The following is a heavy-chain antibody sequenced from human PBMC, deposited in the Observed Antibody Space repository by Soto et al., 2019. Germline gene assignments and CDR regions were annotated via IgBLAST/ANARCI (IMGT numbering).Heavy chain of an antibody. J-gene: IGHJ5*02. CDR1: GGSISSGGYY. CDR3: ARSIAARRDPLNWFDP. D-gene: IGHD6-6*01. V-gene: IGHV4-31*03. Sequence: SETLSLTCTVSGGSISSGGYYWSWIRQHAGKGLEWIGYIYYSGSTYYNPSLKSRVTISVDTSKNQFSLKLSSVTAADTAVYYCARSIAARRDPLNWFDPWGQGTLVTVSS. CDR2: IYYSGST.